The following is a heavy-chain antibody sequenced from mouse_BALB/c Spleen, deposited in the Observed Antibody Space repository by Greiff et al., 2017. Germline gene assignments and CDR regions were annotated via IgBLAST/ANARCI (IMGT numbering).Heavy chain of an antibody. J-gene: IGHJ3*01. CDR1: GFTFSSYG. CDR2: INSNGGST. V-gene: IGHV5-6-3*01. Sequence: EVQGVESGGGLVQPGGSLKLSCAASGFTFSSYGMSWVRQTPDKRLELVATINSNGGSTYYPDSVKGRFTISRDNAKNTLYLQMSSLKSEDTAMYYCARGVYGNSWFAYWGQGTLVTVSA. CDR3: ARGVYGNSWFAY. D-gene: IGHD2-1*01.